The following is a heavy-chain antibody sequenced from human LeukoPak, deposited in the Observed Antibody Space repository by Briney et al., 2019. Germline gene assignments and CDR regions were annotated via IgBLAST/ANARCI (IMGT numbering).Heavy chain of an antibody. CDR1: GDTFSSYA. CDR2: IIPIFGTA. J-gene: IGHJ4*02. CDR3: ARGPNIPPSIAVAGYYFDY. V-gene: IGHV1-69*13. Sequence: SVKVSCKASGDTFSSYAISWVRQAPGQGLEWMGGIIPIFGTANYAQKFQGRVTITADESTSTAYMELSSLRSEDTAVYYCARGPNIPPSIAVAGYYFDYWGQGTLVTVSS. D-gene: IGHD6-19*01.